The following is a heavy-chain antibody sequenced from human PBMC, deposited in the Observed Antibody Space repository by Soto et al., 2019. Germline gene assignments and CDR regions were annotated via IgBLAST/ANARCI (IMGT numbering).Heavy chain of an antibody. Sequence: QVQLVESGGGVVQPGRSLRLSCAASGFTFSSHGMHWIRQAPVKGLEWVAVIWYDGSNKYYGDSVKGRVTIARDNSKNTVTLQLSSLRVEDTAVYYCVRGGHDRTLDWGKGTLVIVS. CDR3: VRGGHDRTLD. CDR2: IWYDGSNK. CDR1: GFTFSSHG. D-gene: IGHD3-22*01. J-gene: IGHJ4*02. V-gene: IGHV3-33*01.